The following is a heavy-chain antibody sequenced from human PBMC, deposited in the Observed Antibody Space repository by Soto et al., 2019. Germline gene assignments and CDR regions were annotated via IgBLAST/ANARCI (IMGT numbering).Heavy chain of an antibody. CDR1: GASMNSYH. CDR2: IHSSGST. J-gene: IGHJ5*02. Sequence: SDTLSLTCTVSGASMNSYHWSWIRQPAGKGLEWIGHIHSSGSTNYNPSLKSRVTMSVDTSKNQFSLRLMSLTAADTAVYYCARDQGVAAAGITWFDPWGQGSLVTVSS. CDR3: ARDQGVAAAGITWFDP. V-gene: IGHV4-4*07. D-gene: IGHD6-13*01.